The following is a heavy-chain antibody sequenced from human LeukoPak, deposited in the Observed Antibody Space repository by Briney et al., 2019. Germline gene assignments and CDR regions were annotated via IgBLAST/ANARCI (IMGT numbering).Heavy chain of an antibody. Sequence: ASVKVSCKASGGTFSSYAISWVRQAPGQGLEWMGGIIPIFGTANYAQKFQGRVTITADESTSTAYMELSSLRSEDTAVYYCAAESPLMITFGGVIGWGQGTLVTVSS. D-gene: IGHD3-16*01. V-gene: IGHV1-69*01. J-gene: IGHJ4*02. CDR1: GGTFSSYA. CDR3: AAESPLMITFGGVIG. CDR2: IIPIFGTA.